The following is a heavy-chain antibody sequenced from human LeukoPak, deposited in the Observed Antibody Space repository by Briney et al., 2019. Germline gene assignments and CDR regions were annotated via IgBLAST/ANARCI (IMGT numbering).Heavy chain of an antibody. CDR1: GFTFSSYA. CDR2: IWYDGSNK. Sequence: SLRLSCAASGFTFSSYAMSWVRQAPGKGLEWVAVIWYDGSNKYYADSVKGRFTISRDNSKNTLYLQMNSLRAEDTAVYYCARDVSYSYIDYWGQGTLVTVSS. D-gene: IGHD5-18*01. J-gene: IGHJ4*02. CDR3: ARDVSYSYIDY. V-gene: IGHV3-33*08.